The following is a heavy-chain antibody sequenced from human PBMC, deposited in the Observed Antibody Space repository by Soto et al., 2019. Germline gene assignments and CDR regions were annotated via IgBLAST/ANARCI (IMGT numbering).Heavy chain of an antibody. CDR3: ARGEGHKVLRITMVRGVPKSYYGMDV. Sequence: SETLSLTCAVYGGSFSGYYWSWIRRPPGKGLEWIGEINHSGSTNYNPSLKSRVTISVDTSKNQFSLKLSSVTAADTAVYYCARGEGHKVLRITMVRGVPKSYYGMDVWGQGTTVTVSS. J-gene: IGHJ6*02. CDR1: GGSFSGYY. CDR2: INHSGST. V-gene: IGHV4-34*01. D-gene: IGHD3-10*01.